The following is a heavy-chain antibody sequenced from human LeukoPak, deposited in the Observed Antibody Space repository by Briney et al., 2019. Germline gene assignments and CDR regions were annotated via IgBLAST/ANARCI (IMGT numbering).Heavy chain of an antibody. CDR1: GGSISSGGYS. V-gene: IGHV4-30-2*01. CDR3: ARVDYSSSWYNWFDP. CDR2: IYHSGST. Sequence: QTLSLTCAVSGGSISSGGYSWSWIRQPPGKGLEWIGYIYHSGSTYYNPSLKSRVTISVDRSKNQFSLKLSSVTAADTAVYYCARVDYSSSWYNWFDPWGQGTLVTVSS. D-gene: IGHD6-13*01. J-gene: IGHJ5*02.